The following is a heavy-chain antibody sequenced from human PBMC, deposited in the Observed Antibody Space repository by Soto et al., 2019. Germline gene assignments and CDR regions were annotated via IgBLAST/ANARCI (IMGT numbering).Heavy chain of an antibody. Sequence: QVQMVESGGGVVQPGRSLRLSCVVSGFTFSSYAMHWVRQAPGKGLVWVAVISFDGNNKDYADSLKGRFSISRDNSKNTLYLQMNSLRAEDTAVYYCARARGIGDYWGQGTLVTVSS. CDR1: GFTFSSYA. D-gene: IGHD2-15*01. V-gene: IGHV3-30-3*01. CDR2: ISFDGNNK. J-gene: IGHJ4*02. CDR3: ARARGIGDY.